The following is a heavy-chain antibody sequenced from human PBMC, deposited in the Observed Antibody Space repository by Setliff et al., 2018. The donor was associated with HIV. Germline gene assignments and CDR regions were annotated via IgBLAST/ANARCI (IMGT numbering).Heavy chain of an antibody. CDR3: ARESRNDFWSGYYRTFDI. V-gene: IGHV4-31*03. Sequence: SETLSLTCTVSGGSISSGGYYWSWIRQHPGKGLEWIGYIYYSGSTYYNPSLKSRVTISVDTSKNQFSPKLSSVTAADTTMYFCARESRNDFWSGYYRTFDIWGQGTMVTVSS. D-gene: IGHD3-3*01. CDR1: GGSISSGGYY. CDR2: IYYSGST. J-gene: IGHJ3*02.